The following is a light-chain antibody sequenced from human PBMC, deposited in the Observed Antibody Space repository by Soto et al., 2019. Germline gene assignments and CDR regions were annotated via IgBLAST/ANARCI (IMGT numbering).Light chain of an antibody. J-gene: IGKJ4*01. CDR1: QDIRNA. CDR3: QQSHSTPLT. V-gene: IGKV1-17*01. CDR2: AAS. Sequence: DIQMTQSPSSLSAFVGDTVTITCRASQDIRNALGWFQQKPGRAPKRLIFAASSLQGGVPSRFSGSGSGTEFTLTISSLQPEDFATYYCQQSHSTPLTFGGGTKVDI.